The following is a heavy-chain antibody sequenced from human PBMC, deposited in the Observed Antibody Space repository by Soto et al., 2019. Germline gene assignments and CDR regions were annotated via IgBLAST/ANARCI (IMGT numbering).Heavy chain of an antibody. CDR3: ARAIGPTLFDY. V-gene: IGHV3-13*04. CDR2: TGTAGDT. J-gene: IGHJ4*02. D-gene: IGHD3-22*01. CDR1: GFTFSSYD. Sequence: GSLRLSCSASGFTFSSYDMHWVRQGPGKGLEWVSATGTAGDTNYAGSVKGRFTISRENAKNSLYLQMNSLRAGDTATYFCARAIGPTLFDYWGQGALVTGSS.